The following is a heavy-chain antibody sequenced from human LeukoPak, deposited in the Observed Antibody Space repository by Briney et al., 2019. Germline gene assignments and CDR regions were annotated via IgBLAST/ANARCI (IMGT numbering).Heavy chain of an antibody. CDR1: GFTFSTYA. CDR3: ARAGRGLRYFDWLTYDY. D-gene: IGHD3-9*01. V-gene: IGHV3-23*01. CDR2: ISSGGGNT. J-gene: IGHJ4*02. Sequence: GGSLRLSCAASGFTFSTYAMSWIRQAPGKGLEWVSAISSGGGNTDYADSVKGRFTISRDNAKNTLYLQMNSLRAEDTAVYYCARAGRGLRYFDWLTYDYWGQGTLVTVSS.